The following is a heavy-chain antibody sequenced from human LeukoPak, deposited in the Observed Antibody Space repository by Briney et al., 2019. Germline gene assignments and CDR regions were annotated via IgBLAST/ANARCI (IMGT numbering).Heavy chain of an antibody. V-gene: IGHV3-30-3*01. CDR3: ARSPRRFCSGGSCSDGMDV. D-gene: IGHD2-15*01. J-gene: IGHJ6*02. CDR2: ISYDGSNK. Sequence: PGGSLRLSCAASGFTFSSYAMHWVRQAPGKGLEWVAVISYDGSNKYYADSVKGRFTISRDNSKNTLYLQMNSLRAEDTAVYYCARSPRRFCSGGSCSDGMDVWGQGTTVTASS. CDR1: GFTFSSYA.